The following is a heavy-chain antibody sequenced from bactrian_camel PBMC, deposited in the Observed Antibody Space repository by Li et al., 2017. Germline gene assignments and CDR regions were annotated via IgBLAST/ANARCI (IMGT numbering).Heavy chain of an antibody. V-gene: IGHV3-3*01. CDR2: FYRRGGST. Sequence: LSCAASEDTTEIVCTGWFRQIPGKEHEAVAGFYRRGGSTYYADSVKGRFTISQANAKNTVYLQMNSLKLEDTAMYYCVAGLRRGGDWFRATDFAYWGQGTQVTVS. J-gene: IGHJ6*01. CDR3: VAGLRRGGDWFRATDFAY. CDR1: EDTTEIVC. D-gene: IGHD1*01.